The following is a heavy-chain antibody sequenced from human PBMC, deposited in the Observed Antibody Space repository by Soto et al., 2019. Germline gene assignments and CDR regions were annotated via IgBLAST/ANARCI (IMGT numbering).Heavy chain of an antibody. V-gene: IGHV1-69*12. CDR3: ARVRRFCSGGSCSATYYDYGMDV. Sequence: QVQLVQSGAEVKKPGSSVKVSCKASGGTFSSYAISWVRQAPGQGLEWMGGIIPIFGTANYAQKFQGRVTITADESTSTAYMELSSLRSEDTAVYYCARVRRFCSGGSCSATYYDYGMDVWGQGTTVTVSS. CDR2: IIPIFGTA. J-gene: IGHJ6*02. D-gene: IGHD2-15*01. CDR1: GGTFSSYA.